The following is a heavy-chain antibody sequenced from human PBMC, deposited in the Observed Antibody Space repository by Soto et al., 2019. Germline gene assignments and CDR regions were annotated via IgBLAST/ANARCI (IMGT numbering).Heavy chain of an antibody. D-gene: IGHD4-4*01. V-gene: IGHV4-31*03. CDR2: IYYSGST. Sequence: QVQLQESGPGLVKPSQTLSLTCTVSGGSISSGGYYWSWIRQHPGKGLEWIGYIYYSGSTNYNPSLQSRVTISVDTSKNQFSLKLSSVTAADTAVYYCARDIGDDYSNRWVDVWGQGTTVTVSS. CDR1: GGSISSGGYY. CDR3: ARDIGDDYSNRWVDV. J-gene: IGHJ6*02.